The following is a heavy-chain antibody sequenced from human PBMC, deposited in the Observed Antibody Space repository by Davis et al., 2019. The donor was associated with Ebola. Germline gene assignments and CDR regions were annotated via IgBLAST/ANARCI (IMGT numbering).Heavy chain of an antibody. V-gene: IGHV3-23*01. CDR2: ISGDGRTR. Sequence: GGSLRLSCAASGFTFNTFTLSWVRQAPGKGLEWVSAISGDGRTRYYADSVKGRFTISRDNSKNTLYLQMNSLRAEDTAVYYCARELYYYGSGSYSYYFDYWGQGTLVTVSS. D-gene: IGHD3-10*01. CDR1: GFTFNTFT. CDR3: ARELYYYGSGSYSYYFDY. J-gene: IGHJ4*02.